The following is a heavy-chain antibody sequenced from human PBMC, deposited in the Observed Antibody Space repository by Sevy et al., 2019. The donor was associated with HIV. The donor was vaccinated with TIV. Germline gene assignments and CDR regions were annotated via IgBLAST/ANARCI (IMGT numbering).Heavy chain of an antibody. CDR3: ARTLLYWYFDL. J-gene: IGHJ2*01. Sequence: GGSLRLSCAASGFTFSDYYMSWIRQAPGKGLEWVSYISSSSYTNYADSVKGRFTISRDNAKNSLYLQMNSLRAEDTAVYYCARTLLYWYFDLWGRGALVTVSS. D-gene: IGHD2-15*01. V-gene: IGHV3-11*06. CDR1: GFTFSDYY. CDR2: ISSSSYT.